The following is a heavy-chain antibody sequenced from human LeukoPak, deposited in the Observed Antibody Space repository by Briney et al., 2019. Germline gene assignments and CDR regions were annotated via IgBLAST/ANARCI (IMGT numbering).Heavy chain of an antibody. CDR1: GGSFSGYY. CDR2: INHSGST. J-gene: IGHJ4*02. Sequence: SETLSLTCAVYGGSFSGYYWSWIRQPPGKGLEWIGEINHSGSTNHNPSLKSRVTISVDTSKNQFSLKLSSVTAADTAVYYCARVRGITIFGVVRVLDYWGQGTLVTVSS. CDR3: ARVRGITIFGVVRVLDY. D-gene: IGHD3-3*01. V-gene: IGHV4-34*01.